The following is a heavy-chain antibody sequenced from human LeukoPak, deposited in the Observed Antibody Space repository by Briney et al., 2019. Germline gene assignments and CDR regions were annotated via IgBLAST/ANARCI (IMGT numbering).Heavy chain of an antibody. D-gene: IGHD5-18*01. CDR1: GFTFSSYG. J-gene: IGHJ4*02. V-gene: IGHV3-30*18. CDR3: AKDRYSYAFEYSDS. CDR2: ISNDGSKK. Sequence: PPGGSLRLSCAASGFTFSSYGMHWVRQAPGKGLDWVAVISNDGSKKYYADSVKGRFTISRDNSKNTLSLQVSSLRTEDTAAYYCAKDRYSYAFEYSDSWGQGTLVTVSS.